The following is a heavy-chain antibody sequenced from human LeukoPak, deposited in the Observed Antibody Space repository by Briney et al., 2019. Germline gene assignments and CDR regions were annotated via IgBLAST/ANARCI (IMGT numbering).Heavy chain of an antibody. D-gene: IGHD6-19*01. CDR2: IIPIFGTA. Sequence: ASVKVSCKASGGTFSSYAISWVQQAPGQGLEWMGGIIPIFGTANYAQKFQGRVTITADKSTSTAYMELSSLRSEDTAVHYCARGIAVALFAFDIWGQGTMVTVSS. CDR1: GGTFSSYA. V-gene: IGHV1-69*06. CDR3: ARGIAVALFAFDI. J-gene: IGHJ3*02.